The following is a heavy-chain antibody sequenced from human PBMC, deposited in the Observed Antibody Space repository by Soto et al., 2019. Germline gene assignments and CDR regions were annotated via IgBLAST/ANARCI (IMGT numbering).Heavy chain of an antibody. CDR2: ISSSSSTI. Sequence: EEQLVESGGGLVQPGGSLRLSCGGSGLTFSSYSVNWVRQAPGKGLEWLSYISSSSSTIHYADSVRGRFTISRDNAKNSVFLQMNSLRDEDTAVYFCARHRVIGDFLTGYDAFDMWGQGTMVTVSS. J-gene: IGHJ3*02. CDR1: GLTFSSYS. V-gene: IGHV3-48*02. D-gene: IGHD3-9*01. CDR3: ARHRVIGDFLTGYDAFDM.